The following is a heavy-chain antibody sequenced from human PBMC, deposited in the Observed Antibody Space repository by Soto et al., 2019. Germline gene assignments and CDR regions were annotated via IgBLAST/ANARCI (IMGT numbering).Heavy chain of an antibody. D-gene: IGHD1-1*01. CDR3: ARHGAPINWNDVGFDP. J-gene: IGHJ5*02. V-gene: IGHV4-39*01. CDR1: GGSISSSSYY. CDR2: IYYSGST. Sequence: SETLSLTCTVSGGSISSSSYYWGWIRQPPGKGLEWIGSIYYSGSTYYNPSLKGRVTISVDTSKNQCSLKLSSVTAAGTAVYYCARHGAPINWNDVGFDPWGQGTLVTVSS.